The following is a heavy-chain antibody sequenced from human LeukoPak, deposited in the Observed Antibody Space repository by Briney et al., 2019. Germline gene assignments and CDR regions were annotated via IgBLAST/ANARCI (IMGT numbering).Heavy chain of an antibody. J-gene: IGHJ4*02. CDR3: ARVFDFRYSGSYADY. CDR2: ISAYNGNT. Sequence: ASVKVSCKASGYTFTGYYMHWVRQAPGQGLEWMGWISAYNGNTNYARKLQGRVTMTTDTSTSTAYMELRGLRSDDTAVYYCARVFDFRYSGSYADYWGQGTLVTVSS. V-gene: IGHV1-18*04. D-gene: IGHD1-26*01. CDR1: GYTFTGYY.